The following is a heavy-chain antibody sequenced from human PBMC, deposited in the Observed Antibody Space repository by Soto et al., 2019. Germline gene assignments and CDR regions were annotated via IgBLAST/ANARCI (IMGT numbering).Heavy chain of an antibody. V-gene: IGHV1-69*01. CDR3: ASAYYEPYYYGMDV. D-gene: IGHD3-3*01. Sequence: PVEVSCKASGGTFSSYAISWVRQAPGQGLEWMGGIIPIFGTANYAQKFQGRVTITADESTSTAYMELSSLRSEDTAVYYCASAYYEPYYYGMDVWGQGTTVTVAS. J-gene: IGHJ6*02. CDR2: IIPIFGTA. CDR1: GGTFSSYA.